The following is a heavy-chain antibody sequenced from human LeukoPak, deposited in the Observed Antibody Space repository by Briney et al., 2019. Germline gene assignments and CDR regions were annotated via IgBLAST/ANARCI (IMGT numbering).Heavy chain of an antibody. Sequence: NPSETLSLTCTVSGGSISSSSYYWGWIRQPPGKGLEWIGSIYYSGSTYYNPSLKSRVTISVDTSKNQFSLKLSSVTAADTAVYYCVRPIAAAGQYYFDYWGQGTLVTVSS. CDR3: VRPIAAAGQYYFDY. J-gene: IGHJ4*02. CDR2: IYYSGST. D-gene: IGHD6-13*01. V-gene: IGHV4-39*01. CDR1: GGSISSSSYY.